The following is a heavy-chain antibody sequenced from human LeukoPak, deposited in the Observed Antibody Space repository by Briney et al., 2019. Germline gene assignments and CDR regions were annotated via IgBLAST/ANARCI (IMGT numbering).Heavy chain of an antibody. D-gene: IGHD3-22*01. CDR3: ARGDYYDSSGYHPWGRPCYYYYYMDV. J-gene: IGHJ6*03. CDR1: GFTFSSYW. CDR2: IKQDGSEK. V-gene: IGHV3-7*01. Sequence: GGSLRLSCAASGFTFSSYWMSWVRQAPGKGLEWVANIKQDGSEKYYVDSVKGRFTISRDNAKNSLHLQMNSLRAEDTAVYYCARGDYYDSSGYHPWGRPCYYYYYMDVWGKGTTVTVSS.